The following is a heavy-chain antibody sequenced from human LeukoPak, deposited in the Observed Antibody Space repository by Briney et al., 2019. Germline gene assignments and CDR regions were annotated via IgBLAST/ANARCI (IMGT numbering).Heavy chain of an antibody. Sequence: SETLSLTCSVSGGSISSYYWSWIRQPPGKGLEWIGYIYYTGTTNYNPSLKSRVTISVDTSKNQFSLKLSSVTAADTAVYYCARRDSRGSGYIPYWGQGTLVTVSS. CDR2: IYYTGTT. CDR3: ARRDSRGSGYIPY. CDR1: GGSISSYY. V-gene: IGHV4-59*12. D-gene: IGHD5-12*01. J-gene: IGHJ4*02.